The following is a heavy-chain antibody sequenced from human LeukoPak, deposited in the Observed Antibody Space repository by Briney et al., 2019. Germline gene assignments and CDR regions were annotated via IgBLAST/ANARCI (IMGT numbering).Heavy chain of an antibody. D-gene: IGHD7-27*01. J-gene: IGHJ5*02. CDR2: ISGSGGST. CDR1: GFTFSSYA. Sequence: PGGSLRLSCAASGFTFSSYAMSWVRQAPGKGLEWVSAISGSGGSTYYADSVKGRFTISRDNSKNTLYLQMNSLRAEDTAVYYCAKVGSNWGSLGWFDPWGQGTLVTVSS. CDR3: AKVGSNWGSLGWFDP. V-gene: IGHV3-23*01.